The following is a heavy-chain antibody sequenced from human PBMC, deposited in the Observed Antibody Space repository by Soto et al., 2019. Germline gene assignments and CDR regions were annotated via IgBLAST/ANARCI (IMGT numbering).Heavy chain of an antibody. CDR3: ARQRTSVVTQAYFDS. CDR1: GDSINNRSYY. D-gene: IGHD2-21*02. J-gene: IGHJ4*02. V-gene: IGHV4-39*01. Sequence: SETLSLTCTVTGDSINNRSYYWGWIRQPPGKGLEWIGSIYYSGSTYNNPSLKSRVSMSVDTSKNQFSLKLRSVTAADTALYYCARQRTSVVTQAYFDSWGQASLVTVSS. CDR2: IYYSGST.